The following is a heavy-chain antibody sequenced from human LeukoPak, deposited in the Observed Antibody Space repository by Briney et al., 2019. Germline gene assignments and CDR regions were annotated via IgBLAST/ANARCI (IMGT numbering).Heavy chain of an antibody. J-gene: IGHJ4*02. D-gene: IGHD4-23*01. CDR2: IFPSDSNI. V-gene: IGHV5-51*01. CDR3: ARGNSLDY. Sequence: GESLKISCQLSGYSFTSYYIAWVRQMPGKGLEYMGIIFPSDSNIMYSPSFEGQVAISADKSVNTAYLQWSSLKASDTAMYYCARGNSLDYWGQGTLVTVSS. CDR1: GYSFTSYY.